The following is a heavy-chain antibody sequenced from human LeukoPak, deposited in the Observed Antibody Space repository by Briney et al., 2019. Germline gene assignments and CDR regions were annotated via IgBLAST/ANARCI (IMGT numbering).Heavy chain of an antibody. V-gene: IGHV3-23*01. D-gene: IGHD6-6*01. CDR2: ISNNGGYT. J-gene: IGHJ3*02. Sequence: PGGSLRLSCAASGFTFSSSAMSWVRQAPGKGLEWVSAISNNGGYTYYADSVQGRFTISRDNSKSTLCLQMNSLRAEDTAVYYCAKLASLNTYSSSSVAFDIWGQGTMVTVSS. CDR3: AKLASLNTYSSSSVAFDI. CDR1: GFTFSSSA.